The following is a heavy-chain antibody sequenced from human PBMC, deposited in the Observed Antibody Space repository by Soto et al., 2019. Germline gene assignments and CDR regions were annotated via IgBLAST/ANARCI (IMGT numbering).Heavy chain of an antibody. D-gene: IGHD3-3*01. CDR1: GGSITGSDW. CDR2: IFRSGNT. J-gene: IGHJ6*02. Sequence: QMQLQETGPGLVKPSETRSLTCVVPGGSITGSDWWPWVRQSPEKGLAWIGEIFRSGNTNYSPSLKSRVTISLDKSANPFSLKVHSVTAADTAIYYCANRTVFEWAPYYGLDVWGPGTTVIVSS. CDR3: ANRTVFEWAPYYGLDV. V-gene: IGHV4-4*02.